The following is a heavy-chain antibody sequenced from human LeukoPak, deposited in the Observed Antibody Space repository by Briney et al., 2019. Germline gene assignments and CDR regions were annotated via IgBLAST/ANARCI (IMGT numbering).Heavy chain of an antibody. CDR2: INHSGST. Sequence: SETLSLTCTVSGGSISSYYWSWIRQPPGKGLEWIGEINHSGSTNYNPSLKSRVTISVDTSKNQFSLKLSSVTAADTAVYYCARGGQWLDSYYYYYMDVWGKGTTVTVSS. CDR3: ARGGQWLDSYYYYYMDV. V-gene: IGHV4-34*01. D-gene: IGHD6-19*01. CDR1: GGSISSYY. J-gene: IGHJ6*03.